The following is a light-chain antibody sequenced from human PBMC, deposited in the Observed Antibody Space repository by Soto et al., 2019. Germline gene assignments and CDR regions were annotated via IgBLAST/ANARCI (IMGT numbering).Light chain of an antibody. CDR1: TSNIGSNY. V-gene: IGLV1-47*01. Sequence: QSVLTQPPSASGTPGQGVTISCSGSTSNIGSNYVSWYQQLPGTAPKLLIYGNNKRPSGVPDRFSGSKSGTSASLAISGLLSDDEADYFCATWDDSLNGVYVFGTGTKLTVL. CDR2: GNN. J-gene: IGLJ1*01. CDR3: ATWDDSLNGVYV.